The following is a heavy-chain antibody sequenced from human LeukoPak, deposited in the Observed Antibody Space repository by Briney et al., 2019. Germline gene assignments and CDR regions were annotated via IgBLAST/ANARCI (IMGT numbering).Heavy chain of an antibody. CDR3: ARHRSGKAYGMDV. Sequence: VASVKVSCKASGGTFSSYAISLVRQAPGQGLEWMGRIIPILGIANYAQKFQGRVTITADKSTSTAYMELSSLRSEDTAVYYCARHRSGKAYGMDVWGQGTTVTVSS. V-gene: IGHV1-69*04. CDR2: IIPILGIA. J-gene: IGHJ6*02. CDR1: GGTFSSYA. D-gene: IGHD3-10*01.